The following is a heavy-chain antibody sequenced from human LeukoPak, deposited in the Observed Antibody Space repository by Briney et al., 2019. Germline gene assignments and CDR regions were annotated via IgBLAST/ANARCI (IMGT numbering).Heavy chain of an antibody. CDR3: ARATEGGDFYDSSELAFDI. CDR1: VGSISSSSYY. D-gene: IGHD3-22*01. Sequence: SESLSLTRTVSVGSISSSSYYCGWIRQPPGKGLEWIGSIYYSGRTYNNPSLKSRVTISVDTSKNQFSLKLSTVTAADTAVYYCARATEGGDFYDSSELAFDIWGQGTMVTVSS. J-gene: IGHJ3*02. CDR2: IYYSGRT. V-gene: IGHV4-39*01.